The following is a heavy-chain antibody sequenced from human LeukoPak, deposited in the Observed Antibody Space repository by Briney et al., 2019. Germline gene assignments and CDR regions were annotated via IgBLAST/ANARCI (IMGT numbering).Heavy chain of an antibody. Sequence: GASVKVSCKASGYTFTSYAMHWVRQAPGQRLEWMGWINAGNGNTKYSQKFQGRVTITGDTSASTAYMELSSLRSEDTAVYYCARDLCSSTSCYFFYYYYGMDVWGQGTTVTVSS. V-gene: IGHV1-3*01. CDR3: ARDLCSSTSCYFFYYYYGMDV. J-gene: IGHJ6*02. D-gene: IGHD2-2*01. CDR1: GYTFTSYA. CDR2: INAGNGNT.